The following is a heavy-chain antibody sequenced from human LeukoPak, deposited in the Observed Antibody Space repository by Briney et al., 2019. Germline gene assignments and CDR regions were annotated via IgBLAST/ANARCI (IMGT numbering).Heavy chain of an antibody. CDR1: GYTFTSYD. CDR3: ARRGRVRGSSSFFDY. J-gene: IGHJ4*02. D-gene: IGHD6-6*01. Sequence: GASVKVSCKASGYTFTSYDINWVRQATGQGLEWMGGIIPIFGTANYAQKFQGRVTITTDESTSTAYMELSSLRSEDTAVYYCARRGRVRGSSSFFDYWGQGTLVTVSS. V-gene: IGHV1-69*05. CDR2: IIPIFGTA.